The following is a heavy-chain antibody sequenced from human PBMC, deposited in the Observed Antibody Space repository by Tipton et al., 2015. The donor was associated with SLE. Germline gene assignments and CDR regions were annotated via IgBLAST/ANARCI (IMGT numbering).Heavy chain of an antibody. J-gene: IGHJ3*01. V-gene: IGHV4-34*01. CDR1: GESLSGHY. CDR3: ARHFGWSFDV. Sequence: TLSLTCTVYGESLSGHYWVWIRQPPGKGLEWIGDINHSGRIDYNPSLMSRVTISEATSKNQFSLTLTSVTAADTGVYYCARHFGWSFDVWGQGTMVTVSS. CDR2: INHSGRI. D-gene: IGHD2-15*01.